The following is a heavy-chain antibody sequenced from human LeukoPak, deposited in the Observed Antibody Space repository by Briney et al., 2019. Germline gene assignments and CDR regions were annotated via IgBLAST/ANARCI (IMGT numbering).Heavy chain of an antibody. D-gene: IGHD3-3*01. Sequence: PGGFLRLSCAASGFTFNIYWMSWVRQAPGKGLEWVANIKPDGSDVYYLDSVKGRFTISRDNAQNSLYLQMNTLRVEDTAVYYCAGDRAQYYDDAFDIWGQGTMVTVSS. CDR2: IKPDGSDV. CDR1: GFTFNIYW. V-gene: IGHV3-7*01. CDR3: AGDRAQYYDDAFDI. J-gene: IGHJ3*02.